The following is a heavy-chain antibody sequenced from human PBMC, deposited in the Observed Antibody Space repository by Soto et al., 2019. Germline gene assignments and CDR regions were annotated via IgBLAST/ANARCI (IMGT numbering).Heavy chain of an antibody. V-gene: IGHV3-33*01. CDR1: GFTFSSYG. Sequence: GGSLRLSCAASGFTFSSYGMHWVRQAPGKGLEWVAVIWYDGSNKYYADSVKGRFTISRDNSKNTLYLQMNSLRAEDTAVYYCARRLDYGDYIDYWGQGTLVTVSS. CDR2: IWYDGSNK. J-gene: IGHJ4*02. CDR3: ARRLDYGDYIDY. D-gene: IGHD4-17*01.